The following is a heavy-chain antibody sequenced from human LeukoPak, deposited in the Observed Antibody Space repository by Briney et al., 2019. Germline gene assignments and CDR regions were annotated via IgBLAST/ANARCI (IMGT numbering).Heavy chain of an antibody. CDR3: AKVHSSSVYYYYYMDV. V-gene: IGHV3-23*01. Sequence: GGSLRLSCAASGFTFSSYAMSWVRQAPGKGLERVSAISGSGGSTYYADSVKGRFTISRDNSKNTLYLQMNSLRAEDTAVYYCAKVHSSSVYYYYYMDVWGKGTTVTVSS. CDR1: GFTFSSYA. D-gene: IGHD6-6*01. CDR2: ISGSGGST. J-gene: IGHJ6*03.